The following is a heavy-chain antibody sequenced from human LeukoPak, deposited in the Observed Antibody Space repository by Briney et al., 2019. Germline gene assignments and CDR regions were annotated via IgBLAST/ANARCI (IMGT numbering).Heavy chain of an antibody. V-gene: IGHV4-59*01. D-gene: IGHD5-18*01. CDR2: IYYSGST. J-gene: IGHJ3*02. CDR1: GGSISGYY. Sequence: SETLSLTCTVSGGSISGYYWSWIRQPPGKGLEWIGYIYYSGSTNYNPSLKSRVTISVDTSKNQFSLKLSSVTAADTAVYYCAREGIQAAFDIWGQGTMVTVSS. CDR3: AREGIQAAFDI.